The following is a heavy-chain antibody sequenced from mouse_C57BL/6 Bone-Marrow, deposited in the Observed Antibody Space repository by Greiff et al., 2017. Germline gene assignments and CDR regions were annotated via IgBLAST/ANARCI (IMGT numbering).Heavy chain of an antibody. CDR2: INPSTGGT. D-gene: IGHD2-3*01. V-gene: IGHV1-42*01. CDR3: ARVVRYDGYYYIDY. J-gene: IGHJ2*01. Sequence: EVQLKQSGPELVKPGASVKISCKASGFSFTGYYMNWVKQSPEKSLEWIGQINPSTGGTTYNQKFKAKATLTVDKSSSTAYMQLKSLTSEDSAVYYCARVVRYDGYYYIDYWGQGSTLTVSS. CDR1: GFSFTGYY.